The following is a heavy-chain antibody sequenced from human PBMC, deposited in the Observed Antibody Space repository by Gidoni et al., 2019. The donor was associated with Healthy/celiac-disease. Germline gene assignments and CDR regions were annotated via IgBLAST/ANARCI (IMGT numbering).Heavy chain of an antibody. CDR1: GFTFDDSA. V-gene: IGHV3-9*01. Sequence: EVQLVESGGGLVQPGRSLRLSCAASGFTFDDSAMHWVRQAPGKGLEWVSGISWNSGSIGYADSVKGRFTISRDNAKNSLYLQMNSLRAEDTALYYCAKGSLRLGELSLSYFDYWGQGTLVTVSS. D-gene: IGHD3-16*02. CDR3: AKGSLRLGELSLSYFDY. J-gene: IGHJ4*02. CDR2: ISWNSGSI.